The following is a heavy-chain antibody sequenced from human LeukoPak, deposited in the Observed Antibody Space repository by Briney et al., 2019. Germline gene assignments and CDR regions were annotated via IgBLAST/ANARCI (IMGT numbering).Heavy chain of an antibody. CDR1: GFTFDDHV. CDR3: ATGVGITIFGVVINAFDI. CDR2: ISWSSGII. Sequence: GGSLRLSCAASGFTFDDHVMHWVRQAPGKGLEWVSGISWSSGIIGYADSVKGRFTISRDNAKKSLYLQMNSLRAEDMAVYYCATGVGITIFGVVINAFDIWGQGTLVTVSS. J-gene: IGHJ3*02. D-gene: IGHD3-3*01. V-gene: IGHV3-9*03.